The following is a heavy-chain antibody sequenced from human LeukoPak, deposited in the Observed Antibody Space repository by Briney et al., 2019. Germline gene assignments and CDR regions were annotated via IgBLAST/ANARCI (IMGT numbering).Heavy chain of an antibody. CDR3: ASRAGYTGSWSAFDY. CDR1: GFTVSSNY. D-gene: IGHD6-13*01. V-gene: IGHV3-53*01. Sequence: GGSLRLSCAVSGFTVSSNYMSWVRQAPGRGLEWVSLIYSGDSTYYADSVKGRFTISRDNSKNTLYLQMNSLRAEDTAVYYCASRAGYTGSWSAFDYWGQGTLVTVSS. J-gene: IGHJ4*02. CDR2: IYSGDST.